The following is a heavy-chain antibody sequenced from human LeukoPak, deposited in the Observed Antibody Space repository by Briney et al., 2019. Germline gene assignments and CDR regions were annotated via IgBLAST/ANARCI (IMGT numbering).Heavy chain of an antibody. V-gene: IGHV1-18*01. CDR2: ISPYNGDT. CDR1: GFSITNYA. Sequence: GASVKVSCKASGFSITNYAILWVRQAPGQGLEWMGWISPYNGDTNYAQKLQDRVTMTTDTSTSTAYMELRSLRSDDTAVYYCARGGWFGEDGFDPWGQGTLVTVSS. J-gene: IGHJ5*02. CDR3: ARGGWFGEDGFDP. D-gene: IGHD3-10*01.